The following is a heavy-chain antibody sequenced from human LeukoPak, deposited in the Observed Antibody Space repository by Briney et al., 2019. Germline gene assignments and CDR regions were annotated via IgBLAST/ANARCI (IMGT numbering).Heavy chain of an antibody. J-gene: IGHJ4*02. CDR2: ISAYNGNT. CDR3: ARDEDYDILIGSGSY. D-gene: IGHD3-9*01. Sequence: ASVKVSCKASGYTFTSYGISWVRQAPGQGLEWMGWISAYNGNTNYAQKLQGRVTMTTDTSTSTAYMELRSLRSDDTAVYYCARDEDYDILIGSGSYWGQGTLVTVSS. CDR1: GYTFTSYG. V-gene: IGHV1-18*01.